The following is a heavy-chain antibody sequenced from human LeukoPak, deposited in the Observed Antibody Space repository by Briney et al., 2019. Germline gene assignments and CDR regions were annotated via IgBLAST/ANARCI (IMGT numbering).Heavy chain of an antibody. CDR1: GFTFSNNT. CDR3: AKDSWAIIRTSFDY. D-gene: IGHD2-2*01. V-gene: IGHV3-21*04. Sequence: GGSLRLSCAASGFTFSNNTMNWVRQAPGKGLEWISSISHTGTYIYYADSLKGRFTISRDNAKNSLYLQMNSLRAEDTAFYYCAKDSWAIIRTSFDYWGQGTLVTVSS. CDR2: ISHTGTYI. J-gene: IGHJ4*02.